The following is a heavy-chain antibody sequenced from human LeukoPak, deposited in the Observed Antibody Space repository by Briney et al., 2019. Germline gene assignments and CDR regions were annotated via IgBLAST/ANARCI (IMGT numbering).Heavy chain of an antibody. D-gene: IGHD4-11*01. Sequence: PSETLSLTCAVYGGSFSGYYWSWIRQPPGKGLEWIGEINHSGSANYNPSLMSRVTISLDTSKNHFSLNLSSVAAADTAVYYCARGQGTVTTHWGQGTLVTVSS. CDR1: GGSFSGYY. CDR2: INHSGSA. J-gene: IGHJ4*02. V-gene: IGHV4-34*01. CDR3: ARGQGTVTTH.